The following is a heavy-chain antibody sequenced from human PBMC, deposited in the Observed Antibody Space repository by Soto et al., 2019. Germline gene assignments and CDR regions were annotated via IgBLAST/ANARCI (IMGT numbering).Heavy chain of an antibody. CDR2: ISSSGSTI. CDR3: AREIPRYCSGGRCYSYYFDY. D-gene: IGHD2-15*01. Sequence: GGSLRLSCAASGFTFSDYYMSWIRQAPGKGLEWVSYISSSGSTIYYADSVKGRFTISRDNAKNSLYLQMNSLRAEDTAVYYCAREIPRYCSGGRCYSYYFDYWGQGTLVTVSS. V-gene: IGHV3-11*01. J-gene: IGHJ4*02. CDR1: GFTFSDYY.